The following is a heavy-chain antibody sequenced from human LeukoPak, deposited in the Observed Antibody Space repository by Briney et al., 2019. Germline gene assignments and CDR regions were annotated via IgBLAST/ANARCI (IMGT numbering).Heavy chain of an antibody. CDR1: GFTFSSYS. CDR2: ITSSSSTM. CDR3: ARGIDA. V-gene: IGHV3-48*01. D-gene: IGHD2-15*01. Sequence: GGTLRLSCAASGFTFSSYSMNWVRQAPGKGLEWVSHITSSSSTMYYADSVKGRFTISRDNAKNSLYLQMNSLRAEDTAVYYCARGIDAWGQGTLVTVSS. J-gene: IGHJ5*02.